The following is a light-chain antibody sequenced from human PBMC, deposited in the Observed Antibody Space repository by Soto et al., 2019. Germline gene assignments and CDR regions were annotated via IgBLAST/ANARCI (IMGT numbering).Light chain of an antibody. Sequence: QSALTQPASVSGSPGQSITISCTGTSSDVGGYNYVSWFQQHPGIVHKLMIYEVSNRPSGVSNRFSGSKSVNTASLTISGLQSEDEAYYYCISYTSKSTWVFGGGTKLTVL. CDR3: ISYTSKSTWV. V-gene: IGLV2-14*01. CDR1: SSDVGGYNY. J-gene: IGLJ2*01. CDR2: EVS.